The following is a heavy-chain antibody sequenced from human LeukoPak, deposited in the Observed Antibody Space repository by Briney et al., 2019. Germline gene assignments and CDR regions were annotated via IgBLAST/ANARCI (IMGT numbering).Heavy chain of an antibody. CDR2: ISSSSSYI. CDR3: ARVYDSSGYYPVAY. V-gene: IGHV3-21*01. CDR1: GFTFSSYS. J-gene: IGHJ4*02. D-gene: IGHD3-22*01. Sequence: GGSLRLSCAASGFTFSSYSMNWVRQAPGKGLEWVSSISSSSSYIYYADSVKGRFTISRDNSKNTLYLQMNSLRAEDTAVYYCARVYDSSGYYPVAYWGQGTLVTVSS.